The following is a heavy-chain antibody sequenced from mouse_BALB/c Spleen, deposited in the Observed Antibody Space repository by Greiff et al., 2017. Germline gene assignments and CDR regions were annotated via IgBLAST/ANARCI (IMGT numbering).Heavy chain of an antibody. J-gene: IGHJ4*01. Sequence: QVQLQQSGAELMKPGASVKISCKATGYTFSSYWIEWVKQRPGHGLEWIGEILPGSGSTNYNEKFKGKATFTADTSSNTAYMQLSSLTSEDSAVYYCAITGTYYYAMDYWGQGTSVTVSS. D-gene: IGHD4-1*01. CDR2: ILPGSGST. CDR3: AITGTYYYAMDY. V-gene: IGHV1-9*01. CDR1: GYTFSSYW.